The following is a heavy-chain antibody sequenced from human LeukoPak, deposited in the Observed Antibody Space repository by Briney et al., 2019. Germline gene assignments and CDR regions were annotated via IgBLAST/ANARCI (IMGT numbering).Heavy chain of an antibody. CDR1: GGSFSGYY. CDR2: INHSGST. CDR3: ARETTDPPYWYFDL. J-gene: IGHJ2*01. D-gene: IGHD1-1*01. V-gene: IGHV4-34*01. Sequence: SETLSLTCTVSGGSFSGYYRSWIRQPPGKGLEWIGEINHSGSTNYNPSLKSRVTISVDTSKNQFSLKLSSVTAADTAVYYCARETTDPPYWYFDLWGRGTLVTVSS.